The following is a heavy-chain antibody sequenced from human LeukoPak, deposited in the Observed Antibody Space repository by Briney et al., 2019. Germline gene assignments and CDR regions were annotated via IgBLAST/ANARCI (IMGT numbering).Heavy chain of an antibody. Sequence: PGGSLRLSCAASGFTFSSYAMHWVRQAPGKGLEWVAVISYDGSNKYYADSVKGQFTISRDNSKNTLYLQMNSLRAEDTAVYYCARDATMVRGVIGDYYHYGMDVWGQGTTVTVSS. D-gene: IGHD3-10*01. CDR2: ISYDGSNK. CDR3: ARDATMVRGVIGDYYHYGMDV. J-gene: IGHJ6*02. CDR1: GFTFSSYA. V-gene: IGHV3-30*04.